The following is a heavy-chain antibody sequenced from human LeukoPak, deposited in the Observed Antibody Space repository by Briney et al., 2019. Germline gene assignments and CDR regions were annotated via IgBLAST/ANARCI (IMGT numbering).Heavy chain of an antibody. CDR2: INPRGGST. Sequence: ASVKVSCKASGYTXIDYYMHRVRQAPGQGLEWVGVINPRGGSTTYAQKFQGRVTLTRDTSTRTLYMDLSSLRSDDTAVHYCARKMTGYSYYFDYWGQGTLVTVAS. CDR1: GYTXIDYY. CDR3: ARKMTGYSYYFDY. V-gene: IGHV1-46*01. D-gene: IGHD2-15*01. J-gene: IGHJ4*02.